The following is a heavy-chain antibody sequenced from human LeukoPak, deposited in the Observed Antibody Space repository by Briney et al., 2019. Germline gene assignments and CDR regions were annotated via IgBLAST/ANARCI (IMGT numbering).Heavy chain of an antibody. D-gene: IGHD4-23*01. Sequence: SETLSLTCTVSGGSITSSGYYWGWIRQPPGKGLEWIASIHYSGITYYNPSLKSRVTISVDTSKTQFSLKLSSVTAADTAVYYCARYGGQSEFDYWGQGTLVTVSS. CDR2: IHYSGIT. CDR1: GGSITSSGYY. V-gene: IGHV4-39*01. J-gene: IGHJ4*02. CDR3: ARYGGQSEFDY.